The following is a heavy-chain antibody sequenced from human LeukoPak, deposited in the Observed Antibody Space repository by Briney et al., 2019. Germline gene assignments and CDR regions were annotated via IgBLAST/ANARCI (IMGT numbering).Heavy chain of an antibody. V-gene: IGHV4-30-2*01. CDR1: GGSISSYS. D-gene: IGHD3-22*01. CDR3: ARVWDSSGYGNAFDI. CDR2: IYHSGST. J-gene: IGHJ3*02. Sequence: SETLSLTCTVSGGSISSYSWNWIRQPPGKGLEWIGYIYHSGSTYYNPSLKSRVTISVDRSKNQFSLKLSSVTAADTAVYYCARVWDSSGYGNAFDIWGQGTMVTVSS.